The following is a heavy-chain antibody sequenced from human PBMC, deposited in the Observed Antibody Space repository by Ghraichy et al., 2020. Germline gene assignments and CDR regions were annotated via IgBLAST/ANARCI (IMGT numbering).Heavy chain of an antibody. CDR2: ISAGGENT. J-gene: IGHJ4*02. CDR1: GFTFSKLA. CDR3: ARNDQDLPMIIDY. V-gene: IGHV3-23*01. D-gene: IGHD3-22*01. Sequence: GGSLRLSCAASGFTFSKLAMSWVRQAPGQGLEWVSAISAGGENTFSADSVRGRLTISRDNSKNTLYLQIDNLRAEDTAVYFCARNDQDLPMIIDYWGQGTLVTVSS.